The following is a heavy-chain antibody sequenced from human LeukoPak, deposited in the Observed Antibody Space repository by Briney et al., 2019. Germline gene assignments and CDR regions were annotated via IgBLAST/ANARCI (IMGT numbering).Heavy chain of an antibody. CDR1: GGTFSSYA. D-gene: IGHD2-15*01. CDR3: AREVGYCSGGSCSYGMDV. CDR2: IIPILGTA. J-gene: IGHJ6*02. V-gene: IGHV1-69*13. Sequence: SVKVSCKASGGTFSSYAISWVRQAPGQGLEWMGGIIPILGTANYAQKFQGRVTITADESTSTAYMELSSLRSEDTAVYYCAREVGYCSGGSCSYGMDVWGQGTTVTVSS.